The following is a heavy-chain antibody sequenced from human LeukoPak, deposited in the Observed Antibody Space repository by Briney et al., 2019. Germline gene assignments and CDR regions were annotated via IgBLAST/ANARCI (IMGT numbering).Heavy chain of an antibody. CDR1: GGSFSGYY. V-gene: IGHV4-34*01. CDR3: ARMGVVPAAIPYYFDY. D-gene: IGHD2-2*01. Sequence: PSETLSLTCAVYGGSFSGYYWSWIRQPPGKGLEWIGEINHSGSTNYNPSLKSRVTISVDTSKNKFSLKLSSVTAADTAVYYCARMGVVPAAIPYYFDYWGQGTLVTVSS. CDR2: INHSGST. J-gene: IGHJ4*02.